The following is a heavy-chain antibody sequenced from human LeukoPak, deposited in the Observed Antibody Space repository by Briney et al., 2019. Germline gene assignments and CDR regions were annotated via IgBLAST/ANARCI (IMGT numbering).Heavy chain of an antibody. J-gene: IGHJ4*02. CDR1: AGSISSSSYY. CDR2: IYYSGST. Sequence: PSETLSLTCTVSAGSISSSSYYWGWIRQPPGKGLEWIGSIYYSGSTYYNPSLKSRVTISVDTSKNQFSLKLSSVTAADTAVYYCAALTPVHSSSSLDYWGQGTLVTVSS. D-gene: IGHD6-6*01. CDR3: AALTPVHSSSSLDY. V-gene: IGHV4-39*01.